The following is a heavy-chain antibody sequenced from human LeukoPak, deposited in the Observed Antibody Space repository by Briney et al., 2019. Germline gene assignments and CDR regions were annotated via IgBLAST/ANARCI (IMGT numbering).Heavy chain of an antibody. V-gene: IGHV5-10-1*01. D-gene: IGHD6-19*01. Sequence: GESLKISCKGSGYSFTSYWISWVRQMPGKGLEWMGRIGPSDSYANYSPSFQGHVTISTDKSISTAYLQWSSLKASDTAMYYCARDSSGWSFDYWGQGTLVTVPP. CDR2: IGPSDSYA. CDR1: GYSFTSYW. J-gene: IGHJ4*02. CDR3: ARDSSGWSFDY.